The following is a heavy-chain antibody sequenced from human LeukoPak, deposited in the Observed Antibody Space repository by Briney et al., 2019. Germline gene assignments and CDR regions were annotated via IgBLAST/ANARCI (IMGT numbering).Heavy chain of an antibody. CDR1: GSTFSSYA. Sequence: GGSLRLSCAASGSTFSSYAMSWVRQAPGKGLEWVSAISGSGGSTYYADSVKGRFTISRDNSKNTPYLQMNSLRAEDTAVYYCAKDYRAAASYFDYWGQGTLVTVSS. D-gene: IGHD6-13*01. V-gene: IGHV3-23*01. CDR3: AKDYRAAASYFDY. CDR2: ISGSGGST. J-gene: IGHJ4*02.